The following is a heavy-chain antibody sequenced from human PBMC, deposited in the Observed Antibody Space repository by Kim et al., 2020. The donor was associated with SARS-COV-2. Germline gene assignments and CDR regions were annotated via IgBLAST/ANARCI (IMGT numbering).Heavy chain of an antibody. D-gene: IGHD3-9*01. V-gene: IGHV5-51*01. CDR2: VHAGDSDT. J-gene: IGHJ4*02. CDR1: GYNFINYW. Sequence: GESLKISCKGSGYNFINYWIAWVRQMPGEGLEWMGIVHAGDSDTSYSPSFEGQVAIPVDKSSSTAYLQWSRLKASDTAMYYCARHVDWDAPLDSWGQGTLVTVSS. CDR3: ARHVDWDAPLDS.